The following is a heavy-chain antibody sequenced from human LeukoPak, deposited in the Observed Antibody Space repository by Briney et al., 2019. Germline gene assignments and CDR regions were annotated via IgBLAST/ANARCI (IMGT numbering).Heavy chain of an antibody. D-gene: IGHD5-24*01. CDR2: ISHDGRTK. J-gene: IGHJ4*02. CDR1: GFNFDNFA. Sequence: PGKSLTLSCVVSGFNFDNFAMLWVRQPLGKGLEWVAVISHDGRTKYYADSMKGRITISRDNSKNTLFLQMNNLRSEDTAVYFCARPSPPGDGYNPPDHWGQGTLVTVSS. CDR3: ARPSPPGDGYNPPDH. V-gene: IGHV3-30*04.